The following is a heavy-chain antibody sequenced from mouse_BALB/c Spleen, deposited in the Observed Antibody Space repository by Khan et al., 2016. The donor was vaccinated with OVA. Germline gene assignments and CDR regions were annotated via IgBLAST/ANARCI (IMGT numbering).Heavy chain of an antibody. V-gene: IGHV1-77*01. Sequence: QVQLKQSGAELARPGASVKLSCKASGYTFTDYYINWVKQRTGQGLEWIGEIYPGSGNTYYNEKFKGKATLTADKSSSTAYMQLSSLTSEDSAVCFCARRNYFGYTFAYGGQGTLVTVSA. CDR1: GYTFTDYY. D-gene: IGHD1-2*01. CDR2: IYPGSGNT. J-gene: IGHJ3*01. CDR3: ARRNYFGYTFAY.